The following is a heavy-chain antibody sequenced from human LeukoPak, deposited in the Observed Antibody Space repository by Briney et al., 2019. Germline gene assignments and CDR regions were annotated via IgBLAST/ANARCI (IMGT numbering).Heavy chain of an antibody. V-gene: IGHV1-46*01. CDR1: GYTFTSYY. CDR3: ARGDLVVPAAMVVVTARFDY. D-gene: IGHD2-2*01. CDR2: INPSGGST. J-gene: IGHJ4*02. Sequence: ASVKVSCKASGYTFTSYYMHWVRQAPGQGLEWMGIINPSGGSTSYAQKFQGRVTTTRDTSTSTVYMELSSLRSEDTAVYYCARGDLVVPAAMVVVTARFDYWGQGTLVTVSS.